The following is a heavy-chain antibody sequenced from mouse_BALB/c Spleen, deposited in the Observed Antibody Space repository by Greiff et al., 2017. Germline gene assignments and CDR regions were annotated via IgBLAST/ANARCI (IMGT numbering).Heavy chain of an antibody. D-gene: IGHD1-1*01. CDR1: GYSITSGYY. Sequence: EVKLMESGPGLVKPSQSLSLTCSVTGYSITSGYYWNWIRQFPGNKLEWMGYISYDGSNNYNPSLNNRISITRDTSKNQFFLKLNSVTTEDTATYYCARAGFTTVVAEDSWFAYWGQGTLVTVSA. CDR2: ISYDGSN. CDR3: ARAGFTTVVAEDSWFAY. V-gene: IGHV3-6*02. J-gene: IGHJ3*01.